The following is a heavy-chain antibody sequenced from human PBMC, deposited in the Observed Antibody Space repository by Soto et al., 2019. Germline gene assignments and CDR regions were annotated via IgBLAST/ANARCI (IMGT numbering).Heavy chain of an antibody. V-gene: IGHV3-30*18. CDR1: GFTFSSYG. CDR2: ISYDGSNK. J-gene: IGHJ5*02. Sequence: GGSLRLSCAASGFTFSSYGMHWVRQAPGKGLEWVAVISYDGSNKYYADSVKGRFTISRDNSKNTLYLQMNSLRAEDTAVYYCAKGSYYLVRGVTQNWFDPWGQGNLVTVSS. CDR3: AKGSYYLVRGVTQNWFDP. D-gene: IGHD3-10*01.